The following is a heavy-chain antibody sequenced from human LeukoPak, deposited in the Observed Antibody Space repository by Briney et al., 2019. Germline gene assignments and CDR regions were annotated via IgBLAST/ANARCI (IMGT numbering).Heavy chain of an antibody. CDR2: ISGNGRRT. V-gene: IGHV3-23*01. J-gene: IGHJ6*02. CDR1: GFTFSSFA. D-gene: IGHD3-10*01. CDR3: ARDSGPQRYYGSGSYYRSGYSYYYYGMDV. Sequence: PGGSLRLSCAASGFTFSSFAMSWVRQAPGKGLEWVSAISGNGRRTYYADSVKGRFTISRDNSKNTLSLQMYSLRAEDTAVYYCARDSGPQRYYGSGSYYRSGYSYYYYGMDVWGQGTTVTVSS.